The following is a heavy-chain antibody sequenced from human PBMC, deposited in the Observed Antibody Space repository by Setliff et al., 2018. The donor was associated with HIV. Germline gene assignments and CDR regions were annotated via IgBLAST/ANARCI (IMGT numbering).Heavy chain of an antibody. V-gene: IGHV4-34*01. Sequence: PSETLSLTCAVYGESFSGYYWSWIRQPAGKGLEWLGEINHSGRAKYNPSLKSRVTISVDTSKNQFSLRLSSVTAADTAVYYCARGAPYCNHGICHLFDYWVPETLLVTVSS. D-gene: IGHD2-8*01. J-gene: IGHJ4*03. CDR2: INHSGRA. CDR3: ARGAPYCNHGICHLFDY. CDR1: GESFSGYY.